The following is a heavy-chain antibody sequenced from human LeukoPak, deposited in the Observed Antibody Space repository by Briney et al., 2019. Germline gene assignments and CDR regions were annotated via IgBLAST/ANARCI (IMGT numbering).Heavy chain of an antibody. CDR3: ARAKPGYCSSTSCSEFDP. CDR2: IIPIFGTA. V-gene: IGHV1-69*05. CDR1: GGTFSSYA. D-gene: IGHD2-2*01. J-gene: IGHJ5*02. Sequence: AASVKVSCKASGGTFSSYAISWVRQAPGQGLEWMGGIIPIFGTANYAQKFQGRVTITTDESTSTAYMELSSLRSEDTAVYYCARAKPGYCSSTSCSEFDPWGQGTLVTVSS.